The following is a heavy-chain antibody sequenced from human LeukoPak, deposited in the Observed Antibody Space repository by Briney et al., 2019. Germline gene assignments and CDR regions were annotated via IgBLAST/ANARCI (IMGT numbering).Heavy chain of an antibody. CDR1: GGSITSNPYY. CDR3: ARVVAGPLVH. CDR2: IYHSGST. J-gene: IGHJ4*02. V-gene: IGHV4-39*07. Sequence: PSETLSLTCTVTGGSITSNPYYWGWIRQPPGKGLEWIGSIYHSGSTYYNPSLKSRVTISVDTSKNQFSLKLSSVTAADTAVYYCARVVAGPLVHWGQGTLVTVSS. D-gene: IGHD6-19*01.